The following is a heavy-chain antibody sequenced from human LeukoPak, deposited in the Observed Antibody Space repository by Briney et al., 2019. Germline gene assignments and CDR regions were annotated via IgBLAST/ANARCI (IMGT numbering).Heavy chain of an antibody. CDR2: ISYEGSSK. D-gene: IGHD1-14*01. CDR1: GFIFSNSV. J-gene: IGHJ4*02. CDR3: ATNLISVATVY. Sequence: GGSLRLSCEASGFIFSNSVMHWVRQAPGKGLEWVALISYEGSSKKFADSVKGRSTISRDNSKNTLYLQLNSLRAEDTAIYYCATNLISVATVYWGQGTLVTVSS. V-gene: IGHV3-30-3*01.